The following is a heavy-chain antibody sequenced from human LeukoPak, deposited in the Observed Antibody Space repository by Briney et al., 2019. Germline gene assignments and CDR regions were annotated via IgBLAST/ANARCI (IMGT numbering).Heavy chain of an antibody. CDR3: ARAYSSGWQRLAAFDI. Sequence: GGSLRLSCAASGFTFSSYAMHWVRQAPGKGLEWVAVISYDGSNKYYADSVKGRFTISRDNSKNTLYLQMNSLRAEDTAVYYCARAYSSGWQRLAAFDIWGQGTMVTVSS. J-gene: IGHJ3*02. V-gene: IGHV3-30*04. CDR2: ISYDGSNK. CDR1: GFTFSSYA. D-gene: IGHD6-19*01.